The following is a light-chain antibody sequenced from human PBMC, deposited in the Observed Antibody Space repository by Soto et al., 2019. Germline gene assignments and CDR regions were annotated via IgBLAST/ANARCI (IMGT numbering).Light chain of an antibody. J-gene: IGKJ1*01. CDR1: QSVTSSY. Sequence: EIVLTQSPGTLSLSPGERATLSCRASQSVTSSYLAWYQQKPGQAPRFLMYGASSRATGIPDRFSGRGSGTDFTLTFSRLEPEDFAVYYCQQYGTSPTTFGQGTKVDI. V-gene: IGKV3-20*01. CDR3: QQYGTSPTT. CDR2: GAS.